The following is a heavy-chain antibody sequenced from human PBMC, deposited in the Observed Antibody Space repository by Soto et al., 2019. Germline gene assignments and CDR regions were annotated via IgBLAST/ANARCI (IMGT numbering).Heavy chain of an antibody. Sequence: ASVKVSCKASGNTFTSYDINWVRQATGHGLEWMGWINPNSGNIGYAQKFQGRVTMTRDTAIRTAYMEVSRLRSDDTAVYYCARGRASGSYYLLDYWGRGTLVTVSS. CDR3: ARGRASGSYYLLDY. CDR2: INPNSGNI. D-gene: IGHD3-10*01. CDR1: GNTFTSYD. V-gene: IGHV1-8*01. J-gene: IGHJ4*02.